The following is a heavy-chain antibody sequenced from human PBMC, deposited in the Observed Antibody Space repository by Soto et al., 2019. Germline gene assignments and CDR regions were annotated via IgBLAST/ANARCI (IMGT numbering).Heavy chain of an antibody. V-gene: IGHV3-9*01. Sequence: GGSLRLSCAASGFTFDDYAMHWVRQAPGKGLEWVSGISWNSGSIGYADSVKGRFTISRDNAKNSLYLQMNSLRAEDTALYYCAKDYRGRAPYSSTPGTAGFYYYGMDVWGQGTTVTVSS. J-gene: IGHJ6*02. D-gene: IGHD6-13*01. CDR1: GFTFDDYA. CDR2: ISWNSGSI. CDR3: AKDYRGRAPYSSTPGTAGFYYYGMDV.